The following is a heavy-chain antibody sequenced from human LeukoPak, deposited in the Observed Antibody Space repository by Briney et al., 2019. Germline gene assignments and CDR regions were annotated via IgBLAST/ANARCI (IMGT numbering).Heavy chain of an antibody. CDR2: IDPSDSYT. J-gene: IGHJ4*02. CDR1: GYSFTSYW. CDR3: ARHVDTAMATFDY. V-gene: IGHV5-10-1*01. Sequence: GESLKISCKGSGYSFTSYWISWVRQMPGKGLEWMGRIDPSDSYTNYSPSFPGHVTISADKSIHTAYLQWSSLKASDTAMYYCARHVDTAMATFDYWGQGTLVTVSS. D-gene: IGHD5-18*01.